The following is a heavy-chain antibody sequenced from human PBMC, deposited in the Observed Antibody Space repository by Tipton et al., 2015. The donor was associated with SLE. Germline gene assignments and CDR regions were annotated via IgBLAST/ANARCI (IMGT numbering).Heavy chain of an antibody. J-gene: IGHJ3*01. CDR2: IGTAGDT. CDR3: ARGGSDAFDF. D-gene: IGHD3-16*01. CDR1: GFTFSSYD. V-gene: IGHV3-13*01. Sequence: SLRLSCAASGFTFSSYDMHWARQATGKGLEWVSAIGTAGDTYYPGSVKGRFTISRENAKHSLYLQMTNLRAGDTAVYYCARGGSDAFDFWGQGTRVTVSS.